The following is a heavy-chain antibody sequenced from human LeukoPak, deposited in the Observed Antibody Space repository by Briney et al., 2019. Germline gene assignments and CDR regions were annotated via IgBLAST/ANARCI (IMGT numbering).Heavy chain of an antibody. Sequence: SGTLSLTCAVSGGSISSSNWWSWVRQPPGKGLEWIGEIYHSGSTNYNPSLKTRVTISVDKSKNQFSLKLSSVTAADTVVYYCARSLRSGWPFDYWGQGTLVTVSS. V-gene: IGHV4-4*02. D-gene: IGHD6-19*01. CDR1: GGSISSSNW. CDR2: IYHSGST. J-gene: IGHJ4*02. CDR3: ARSLRSGWPFDY.